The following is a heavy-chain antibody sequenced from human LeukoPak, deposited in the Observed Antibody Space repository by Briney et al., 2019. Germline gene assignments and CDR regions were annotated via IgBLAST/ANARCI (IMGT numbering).Heavy chain of an antibody. CDR3: AKRARYNSARATDFDF. CDR2: IRDSGAYE. J-gene: IGHJ4*02. CDR1: GFTFSNYA. V-gene: IGHV3-23*01. Sequence: QPAESLTLSCAASGFTFSNYAMGWVRQAPGKGLEWVSNIRDSGAYEFYASSVKGRFTISRDNSYNLVYRQMNNLRAEETAEYYFAKRARYNSARATDFDFWGQGTQVTVSS. D-gene: IGHD6-19*01.